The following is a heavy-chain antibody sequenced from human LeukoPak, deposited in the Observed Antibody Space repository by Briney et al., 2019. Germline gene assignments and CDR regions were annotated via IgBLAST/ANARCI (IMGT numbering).Heavy chain of an antibody. D-gene: IGHD2-2*01. CDR1: GYTFTCYY. CDR3: AREVVPAAHFDY. V-gene: IGHV1-2*02. CDR2: INPNSGGT. Sequence: ASVKVSCKASGYTFTCYYMDWVRQAPGQGLEWMGWINPNSGGTNYAQKFQGRVTMTRDTSISTAYMELSRLRSDDTAVYYCAREVVPAAHFDYWGQGTLVTVSS. J-gene: IGHJ4*02.